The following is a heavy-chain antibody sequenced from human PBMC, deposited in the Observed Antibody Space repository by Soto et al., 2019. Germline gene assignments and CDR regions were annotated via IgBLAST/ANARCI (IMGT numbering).Heavy chain of an antibody. J-gene: IGHJ5*02. V-gene: IGHV4-59*01. Sequence: QMHLQESGPGLVKPSETLSLTCTVSAGSISSSYWSWIRQPPGKGLEWLAYIYDDGNANYNPPLTGRATISLDMSKNQCSLKLTSVTAADTAVYYCARDKYCSGGSCRKNWFDPWGQGTLVTVSS. CDR2: IYDDGNA. D-gene: IGHD2-15*01. CDR3: ARDKYCSGGSCRKNWFDP. CDR1: AGSISSSY.